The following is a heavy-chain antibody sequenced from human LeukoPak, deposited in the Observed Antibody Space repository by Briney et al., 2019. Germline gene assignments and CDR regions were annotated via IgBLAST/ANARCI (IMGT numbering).Heavy chain of an antibody. CDR2: ISSSGAST. D-gene: IGHD1-1*01. CDR1: GFTFSNYA. J-gene: IGHJ6*03. Sequence: PGGSLRLSCVASGFTFSNYAMSWVRQAPGKGLEWVSAISSSGASTFYADSVKGRFTISRDNSKNTLYLQMNSLRAEDTAVYYCAKPYTTGNNYYYYMDVWGKGTTVTVSS. CDR3: AKPYTTGNNYYYYMDV. V-gene: IGHV3-23*01.